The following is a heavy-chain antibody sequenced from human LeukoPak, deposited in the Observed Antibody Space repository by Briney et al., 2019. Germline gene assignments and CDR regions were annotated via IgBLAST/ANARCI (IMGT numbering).Heavy chain of an antibody. D-gene: IGHD5-24*01. Sequence: GGSLRLSCAAPGFTFSGSAMHWVRQASGKGLEWVGRIRSKANSYATAYAASVKGRFTISRDDSKNTAYLQMNSLKTEDTAVYYCTRDGYNNDYWGQGTLVTVSS. V-gene: IGHV3-73*01. CDR1: GFTFSGSA. CDR2: IRSKANSYAT. CDR3: TRDGYNNDY. J-gene: IGHJ4*02.